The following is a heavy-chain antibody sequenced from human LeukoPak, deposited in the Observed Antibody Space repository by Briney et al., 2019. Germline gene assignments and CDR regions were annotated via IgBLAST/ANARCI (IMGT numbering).Heavy chain of an antibody. CDR3: ANRIGYDDALGY. V-gene: IGHV3-30*18. D-gene: IGHD5-12*01. CDR1: GFTFSSYG. Sequence: GGSLRLSCAASGFTFSSYGMHWVRQAPGKGLEWVAVISYDGSNKYYADSVKGRFTISRDNSKNTLYLQMNSLRAEDTAVYYCANRIGYDDALGYWGQGTLVTVSS. CDR2: ISYDGSNK. J-gene: IGHJ4*02.